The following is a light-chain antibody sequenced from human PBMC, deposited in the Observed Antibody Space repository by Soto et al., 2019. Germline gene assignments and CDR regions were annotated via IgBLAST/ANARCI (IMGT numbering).Light chain of an antibody. V-gene: IGKV3-20*01. J-gene: IGKJ1*01. CDR1: QSVTSTY. Sequence: ESVLTQSQGTLSLSPGDRATLSCRASQSVTSTYLAWYQHKPGQAPRLLIYGASSRATGIPDRFSGGGSGTDFTLTISRLEPEDFAVYYCQHSGSSPRTFGQGTKVDIK. CDR3: QHSGSSPRT. CDR2: GAS.